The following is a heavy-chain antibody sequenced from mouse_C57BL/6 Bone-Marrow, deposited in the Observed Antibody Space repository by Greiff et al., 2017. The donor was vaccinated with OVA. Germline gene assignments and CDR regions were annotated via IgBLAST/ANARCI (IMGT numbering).Heavy chain of an antibody. D-gene: IGHD1-1*01. CDR2: IDPENGDN. J-gene: IGHJ2*01. V-gene: IGHV14-4*01. CDR3: THYGSRHYFDY. Sequence: EVQLQQSGAELVRPGASVKLSCTASGFNIKDDYMHWVQQRPEQGLEWIGWIDPENGDNEYASTFQGQATITADPSSNTAYLQLSRLTSEDTAVYYCTHYGSRHYFDYWGQGTTLTVSS. CDR1: GFNIKDDY.